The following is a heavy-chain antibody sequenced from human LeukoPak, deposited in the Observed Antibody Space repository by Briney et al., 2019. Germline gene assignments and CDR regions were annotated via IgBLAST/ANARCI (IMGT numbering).Heavy chain of an antibody. CDR2: TIPILGTA. CDR3: ARDGYNFGRYYYYYYMDV. CDR1: GGTFSSYA. D-gene: IGHD5-24*01. V-gene: IGHV1-69*05. J-gene: IGHJ6*03. Sequence: SVKVSCKASGGTFSSYAISWVRQAPGQGLEWMGGTIPILGTANYAQKFQGRVTITTDESTSTAYMELSSLRSEDTAVYYCARDGYNFGRYYYYYYMDVWGKGATVTVSS.